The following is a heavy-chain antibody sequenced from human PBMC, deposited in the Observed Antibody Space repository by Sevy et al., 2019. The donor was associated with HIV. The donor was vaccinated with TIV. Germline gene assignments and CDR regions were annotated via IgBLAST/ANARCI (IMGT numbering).Heavy chain of an antibody. Sequence: GGSLRLSCAASGFIFSTYGIHWARQAPGKGLEWVAVISYDGSEKYYADSVRGRFTISRDNSKNTLYLQMNSLRVEDTAIYYCAKMQGGSYNYYGMDVWGQGTTVTVSS. J-gene: IGHJ6*02. D-gene: IGHD1-26*01. CDR1: GFIFSTYG. CDR2: ISYDGSEK. CDR3: AKMQGGSYNYYGMDV. V-gene: IGHV3-30*18.